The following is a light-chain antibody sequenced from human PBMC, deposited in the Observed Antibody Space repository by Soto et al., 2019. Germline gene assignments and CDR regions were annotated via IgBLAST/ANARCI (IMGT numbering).Light chain of an antibody. Sequence: QSAPTQPASVSGSPGQSITISCTGTSSDVGAYNLVSWYQQHPGRAPKLFIFDVSDRPSGVSDRFSGSKSGNTASLTISGLQAEDEASYYCSSYTNTSTLVFGGGTKVTVL. CDR3: SSYTNTSTLV. CDR1: SSDVGAYNL. CDR2: DVS. V-gene: IGLV2-14*02. J-gene: IGLJ3*02.